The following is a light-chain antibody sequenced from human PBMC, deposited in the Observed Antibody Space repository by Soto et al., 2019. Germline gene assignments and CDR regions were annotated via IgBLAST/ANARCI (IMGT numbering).Light chain of an antibody. V-gene: IGLV2-23*02. J-gene: IGLJ2*01. CDR2: EVS. Sequence: QSALTQPASVSGSPGQSITISCTGTSSDVGSYNLVSWYQQHPGKAPKLMIYEVSKRPSGVSNRFSGSKSGNTASLTISGLQAEDEAAYYFCSYAGSSTLVFGGGTQLTVL. CDR3: CSYAGSSTLV. CDR1: SSDVGSYNL.